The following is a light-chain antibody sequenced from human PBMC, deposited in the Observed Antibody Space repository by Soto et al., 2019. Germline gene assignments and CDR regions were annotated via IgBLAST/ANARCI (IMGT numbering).Light chain of an antibody. J-gene: IGKJ1*01. Sequence: IVLTQAPGTLSVSPGDRVTLSCRASQSISINLAWYQHKPGQAPRLLIHGASTRATGIPARISGSGSGTEFTLTISSLQSEDLAVYYCQQFRNWPWTFGQGTKVDIK. CDR2: GAS. V-gene: IGKV3D-15*01. CDR1: QSISIN. CDR3: QQFRNWPWT.